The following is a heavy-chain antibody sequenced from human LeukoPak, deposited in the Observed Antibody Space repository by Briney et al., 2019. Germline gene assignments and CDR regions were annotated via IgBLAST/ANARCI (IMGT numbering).Heavy chain of an antibody. CDR1: GFTFSSYA. J-gene: IGHJ4*02. CDR3: AREVKYYDSSGYYYRYFDY. CDR2: ISGSGDST. D-gene: IGHD3-22*01. Sequence: GGSLRLSCAASGFTFSSYAMSWVRQAPGKGLEWVSPISGSGDSTYYADSVKGRFTISRGDSKNTLYLQMNSLRAEDTAVYYCAREVKYYDSSGYYYRYFDYWGLGTLVTVSS. V-gene: IGHV3-23*01.